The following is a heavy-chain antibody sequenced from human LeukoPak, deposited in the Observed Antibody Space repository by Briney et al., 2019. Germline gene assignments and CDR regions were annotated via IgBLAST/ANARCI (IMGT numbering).Heavy chain of an antibody. D-gene: IGHD6-19*01. V-gene: IGHV4-38-2*02. CDR2: IYHSGST. CDR3: ARDPVYSGWYAERAFDI. Sequence: SETLSLTCAVSGYSISSGYYWGWIRQPPGKGLEWIGSIYHSGSTYYNPSLKSRVTISVDTSKNQFSLKLSSVTAADTAVYHCARDPVYSGWYAERAFDIWGQGTMVTVSS. J-gene: IGHJ3*02. CDR1: GYSISSGYY.